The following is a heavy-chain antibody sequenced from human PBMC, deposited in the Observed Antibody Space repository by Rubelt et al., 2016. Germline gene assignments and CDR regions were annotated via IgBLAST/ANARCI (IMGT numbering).Heavy chain of an antibody. CDR2: ISWNSVSI. CDR3: AKGILRWSVGYGMDV. D-gene: IGHD4-23*01. CDR1: GFTFDDYA. J-gene: IGHJ6*02. V-gene: IGHV3-9*01. Sequence: EVQLVESGGGLVQPGRSLRLSCAASGFTFDDYAMHWVRQAPGKGLEWVSGISWNSVSIGYADSVKGRFTISRDNAKNSLYLQMNSLRAEDTALYYCAKGILRWSVGYGMDVWGQGTTVTVSS.